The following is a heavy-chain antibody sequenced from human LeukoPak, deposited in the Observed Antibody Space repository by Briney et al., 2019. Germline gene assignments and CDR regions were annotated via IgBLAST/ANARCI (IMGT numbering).Heavy chain of an antibody. CDR3: ASVPRNETHFDI. Sequence: PSETLSLTCTVSGGSISSSSYYWGWIRQPPGKGLEWIGSIYYSGSTYYNPSLKSRVAISVDTSKNQFSLKLSSVTAAYTAVYYCASVPRNETHFDIWGQGTMVTVSS. CDR1: GGSISSSSYY. V-gene: IGHV4-39*07. J-gene: IGHJ3*02. CDR2: IYYSGST. D-gene: IGHD1-1*01.